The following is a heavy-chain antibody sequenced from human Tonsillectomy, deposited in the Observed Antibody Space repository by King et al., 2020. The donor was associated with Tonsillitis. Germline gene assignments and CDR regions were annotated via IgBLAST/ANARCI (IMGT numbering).Heavy chain of an antibody. CDR3: ARVGDYAAFDI. CDR2: ISNIGHST. CDR1: GFTFSSYA. D-gene: IGHD4-17*01. J-gene: IGHJ3*02. Sequence: VQLVESGGGLVQPGGSLRLSCAASGFTFSSYAMHWVRQAPGKGLECVSAISNIGHSTYYANSVKGRFTISRDNSKNTLYLQMGSLRAEDMAVYYCARVGDYAAFDIWGQGTMVTVSS. V-gene: IGHV3-64*01.